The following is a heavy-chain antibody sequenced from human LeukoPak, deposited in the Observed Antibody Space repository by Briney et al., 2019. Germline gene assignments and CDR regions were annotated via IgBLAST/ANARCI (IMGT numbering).Heavy chain of an antibody. CDR3: AREKNDTPEY. J-gene: IGHJ4*02. CDR2: ISANNGYT. CDR1: GYTFRNNG. Sequence: ASVKVSWKASGYTFRNNGISWVRQAPGQGLQWMGWISANNGYTNYAQNLQGRVTMTRDTSTSTAYMELRSLRSDDTAVYYCAREKNDTPEYWGQGTLVTVSS. V-gene: IGHV1-18*01. D-gene: IGHD3-9*01.